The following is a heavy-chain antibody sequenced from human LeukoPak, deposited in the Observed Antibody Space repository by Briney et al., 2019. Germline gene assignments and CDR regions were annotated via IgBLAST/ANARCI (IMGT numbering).Heavy chain of an antibody. CDR3: ARVDIVATIGFDY. D-gene: IGHD5-12*01. J-gene: IGHJ4*02. CDR2: INHSGST. Sequence: PSETLSLTRAVYGGSFSGYYWSWIRQPPGKGLEWIGEINHSGSTNYNPSLKSRVTISVDTSKNQFSLKLSSVTAADTAVYYCARVDIVATIGFDYWGQGTLVTVSS. V-gene: IGHV4-34*01. CDR1: GGSFSGYY.